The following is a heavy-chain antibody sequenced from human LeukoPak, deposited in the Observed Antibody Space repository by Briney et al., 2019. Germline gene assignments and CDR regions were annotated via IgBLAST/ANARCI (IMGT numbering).Heavy chain of an antibody. CDR2: ISYDGSKN. Sequence: PGGSLRLSCAASGFTFSSYGMHWVRQAPGKGLEWVAVISYDGSKNYYSDSVKGRFTIPRDNYKNSLYLQMNSLRAEDTAVYYCAKRGDSSSYYVDCCGQGTLVTVSS. CDR3: AKRGDSSSYYVDC. D-gene: IGHD3-22*01. J-gene: IGHJ4*02. CDR1: GFTFSSYG. V-gene: IGHV3-30*18.